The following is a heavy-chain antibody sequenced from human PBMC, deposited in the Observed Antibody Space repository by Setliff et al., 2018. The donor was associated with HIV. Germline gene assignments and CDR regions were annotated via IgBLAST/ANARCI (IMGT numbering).Heavy chain of an antibody. CDR1: GDSISSGNYY. V-gene: IGHV4-61*02. CDR3: AREGYCSGGSCYTPRWYYMDV. Sequence: SETLSLTCAVSGDSISSGNYYWSWIRQPAGKGREWIGRIYTSGSTNYNPSLKSRVTISVDTSKNQFSMKLSSVPAADTAVYYCAREGYCSGGSCYTPRWYYMDVWVKGTTVTVSS. D-gene: IGHD2-15*01. CDR2: IYTSGST. J-gene: IGHJ6*03.